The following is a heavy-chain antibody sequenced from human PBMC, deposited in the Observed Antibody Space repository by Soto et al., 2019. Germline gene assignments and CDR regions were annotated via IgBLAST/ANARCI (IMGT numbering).Heavy chain of an antibody. Sequence: QVQLQESGPGLVRPSETLSLTCTVSSDSISSYYWIWIRQSPGKGLEWIGYTDYSGNTNYNPSLRRRATISEATSKNQFSLRLSSVTAADTAVYYCARAVGDPLYYLDYWGQGTLVTVSS. J-gene: IGHJ4*02. CDR3: ARAVGDPLYYLDY. CDR2: TDYSGNT. CDR1: SDSISSYY. D-gene: IGHD6-19*01. V-gene: IGHV4-59*08.